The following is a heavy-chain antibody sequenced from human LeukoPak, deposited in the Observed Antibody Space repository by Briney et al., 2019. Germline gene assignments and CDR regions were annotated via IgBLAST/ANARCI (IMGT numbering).Heavy chain of an antibody. D-gene: IGHD1-26*01. V-gene: IGHV1-2*06. Sequence: GASVKVSCKASGYTFTGYYMHWVRRAPGQGLEWMGRINPNSGGTNYAQKFQGRVTMTRDTSISTAYMELSRLRSDDTAVYYCARVVVGATGDFDYWGQGTLITVSS. CDR1: GYTFTGYY. CDR3: ARVVVGATGDFDY. J-gene: IGHJ4*02. CDR2: INPNSGGT.